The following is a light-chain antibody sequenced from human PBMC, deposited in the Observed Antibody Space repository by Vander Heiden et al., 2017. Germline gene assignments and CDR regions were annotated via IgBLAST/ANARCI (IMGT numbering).Light chain of an antibody. CDR3: QVWDSSTVV. V-gene: IGLV3-9*01. CDR1: NIGSKK. CDR2: RDS. Sequence: YELTQPPQVSVAVGQTARITCGGNNIGSKKVHWYQQKPGQAPGLVIYRDSNRPSGIPERFSGSNSGNTATLTISRAQAGDEADYYCQVWDSSTVVFGGGTKLTVL. J-gene: IGLJ2*01.